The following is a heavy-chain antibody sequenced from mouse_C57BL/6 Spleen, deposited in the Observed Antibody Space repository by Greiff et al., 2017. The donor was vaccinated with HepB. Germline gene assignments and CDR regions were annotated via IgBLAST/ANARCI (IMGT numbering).Heavy chain of an antibody. Sequence: EVQVVESGGGLVKPGGSLKLSCAASGFTFSSYAMSWVRQTPEKRLEWVATISDGGSYTYYPDNVKGRFTISRDNAKNNLYLQMSHLKSEDTAMYYCARVCHYYAMDYWGQGTSVTVSS. D-gene: IGHD6-1*01. J-gene: IGHJ4*01. CDR2: ISDGGSYT. V-gene: IGHV5-4*01. CDR3: ARVCHYYAMDY. CDR1: GFTFSSYA.